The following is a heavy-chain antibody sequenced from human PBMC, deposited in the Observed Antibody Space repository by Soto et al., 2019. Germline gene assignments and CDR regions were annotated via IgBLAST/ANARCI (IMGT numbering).Heavy chain of an antibody. CDR3: ARVKVGEFEPSAPSLYGMDV. Sequence: QVQLVQSGAGVKKPGSSVKVSCKASGGTFSRYTITWVRQAPGQGLEWMGRIIPMFGTVSYAQKFQGRVTITADESTSTAYMELTSVRSEDTAVYYCARVKVGEFEPSAPSLYGMDVWGQGTTVTVSS. CDR2: IIPMFGTV. D-gene: IGHD3-16*01. CDR1: GGTFSRYT. J-gene: IGHJ6*02. V-gene: IGHV1-69*18.